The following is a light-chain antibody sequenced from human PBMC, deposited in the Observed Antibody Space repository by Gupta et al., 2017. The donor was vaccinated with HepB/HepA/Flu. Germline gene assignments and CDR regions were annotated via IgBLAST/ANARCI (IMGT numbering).Light chain of an antibody. CDR3: AAWDDSRNGWV. CDR2: TNN. J-gene: IGLJ3*02. Sequence: QSVLTQPTSASGTPGQTVIISCSGSSSDIGSNTVNWYLQFPGAAPKLLIYTNNHRPSGVPDRFSGSKSGTSASLAISGLQSEDEAHYYCAAWDDSRNGWVFGGGTKLTVL. V-gene: IGLV1-44*01. CDR1: SSDIGSNT.